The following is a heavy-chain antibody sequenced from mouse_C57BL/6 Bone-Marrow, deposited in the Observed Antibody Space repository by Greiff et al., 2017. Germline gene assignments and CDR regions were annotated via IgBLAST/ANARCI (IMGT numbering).Heavy chain of an antibody. CDR1: GYTFTSYW. CDR3: AREITTVVATRAMDY. V-gene: IGHV1-55*01. CDR2: IYPGSGST. Sequence: QVQLQQPGAELVKPGASVKMSCKASGYTFTSYWITWVKQRPGQGLEWIGDIYPGSGSTNYNEKFKSKATLTVDTSSSTAYMQLSSLTSEDSAVYYCAREITTVVATRAMDYWGQGTSVTVSS. D-gene: IGHD1-1*01. J-gene: IGHJ4*01.